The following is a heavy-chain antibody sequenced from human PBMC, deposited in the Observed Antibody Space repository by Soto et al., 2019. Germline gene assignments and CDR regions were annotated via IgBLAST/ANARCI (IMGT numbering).Heavy chain of an antibody. CDR3: AKHVDIVATIRRPFDY. D-gene: IGHD5-12*01. Sequence: GGSLRLSCAASGCTFSSYAMSWVRQAPGKGLEWVSAISGSDGSTYYADSVKGRFTISRDNSKNTLYLQMNSLRAEDTAVYYCAKHVDIVATIRRPFDYWGQGTLVTVSS. V-gene: IGHV3-23*01. CDR2: ISGSDGST. CDR1: GCTFSSYA. J-gene: IGHJ4*02.